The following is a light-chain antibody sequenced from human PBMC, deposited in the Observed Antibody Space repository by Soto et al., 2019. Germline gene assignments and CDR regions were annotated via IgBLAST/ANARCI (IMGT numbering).Light chain of an antibody. J-gene: IGKJ1*01. CDR3: QQYGDSPWT. Sequence: EIVLTQSPGTLSLSPGERVTLSCRASQNLIGNYLAWYQHKPGQAPRLLVYGGSNRATGLPDRFSGTGSVTLFTLTISRLEPEDFAVYYCQQYGDSPWTFGQGTKLEIK. CDR2: GGS. CDR1: QNLIGNY. V-gene: IGKV3-20*01.